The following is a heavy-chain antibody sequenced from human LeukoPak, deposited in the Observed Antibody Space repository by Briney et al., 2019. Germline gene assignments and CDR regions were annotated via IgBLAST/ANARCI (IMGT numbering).Heavy chain of an antibody. Sequence: SEALSLTCTVSGDSISTSYWSWLRQPPGKGLEWIGYFYYSGSTNYNPSLKSRVAMSVDTSKNQFSLKLSSVTAADTAVYYCARDRGSQPFIDYWGQGTLVTVSS. CDR3: ARDRGSQPFIDY. CDR2: FYYSGST. J-gene: IGHJ4*02. D-gene: IGHD1-26*01. V-gene: IGHV4-59*01. CDR1: GDSISTSY.